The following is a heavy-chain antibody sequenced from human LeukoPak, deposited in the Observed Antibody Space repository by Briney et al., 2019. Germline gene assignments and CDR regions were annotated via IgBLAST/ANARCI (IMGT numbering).Heavy chain of an antibody. Sequence: GASVKVSCKASGYTFTSYGISWVRQAPGQGLEWMGRISAYNGNTNYAQKLQGRVTMTTDTSTSTAYMELRSLRSDDTAVYYCAREGLGYCSSTSCPRPLYYYYYMDVWGKGTTVTVSS. CDR1: GYTFTSYG. CDR3: AREGLGYCSSTSCPRPLYYYYYMDV. J-gene: IGHJ6*03. V-gene: IGHV1-18*01. D-gene: IGHD2-2*01. CDR2: ISAYNGNT.